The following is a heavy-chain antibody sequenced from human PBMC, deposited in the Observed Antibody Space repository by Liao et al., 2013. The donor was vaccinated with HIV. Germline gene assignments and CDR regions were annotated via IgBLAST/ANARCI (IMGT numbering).Heavy chain of an antibody. CDR3: ARDDGSGYQYYFDY. CDR2: INHSGST. D-gene: IGHD3-22*01. J-gene: IGHJ4*02. CDR1: GGSFSGYY. Sequence: QVQLQQWGAGLLKPSETLSLTCAVYGGSFSGYYWNWIRQPPGKGLEWIGEINHSGSTNYNPSLKSRVTISVDTSKNQFSLELTSVTAADTAVYYCARDDGSGYQYYFDYWAREPWSPSPQ. V-gene: IGHV4-34*01.